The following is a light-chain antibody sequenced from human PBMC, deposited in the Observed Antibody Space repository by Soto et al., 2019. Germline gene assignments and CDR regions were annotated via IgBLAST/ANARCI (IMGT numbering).Light chain of an antibody. Sequence: DIPMTQSPSSLSASVGDRVTITCRASQGIRKDLGWYQQKPGKAPKRLIYAASSLQSGVPSRFSGSGSGTEFTLTISSLQPEEYATYYCLQQNSYPLSFGGGTKVEIK. CDR2: AAS. CDR1: QGIRKD. CDR3: LQQNSYPLS. V-gene: IGKV1-17*01. J-gene: IGKJ4*01.